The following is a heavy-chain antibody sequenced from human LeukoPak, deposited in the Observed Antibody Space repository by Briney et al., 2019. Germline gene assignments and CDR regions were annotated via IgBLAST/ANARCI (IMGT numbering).Heavy chain of an antibody. D-gene: IGHD6-19*01. V-gene: IGHV4-4*07. CDR3: ARHVGVAVARSYYFDY. CDR1: GGSISSYY. CDR2: IYSSGST. J-gene: IGHJ4*02. Sequence: SETLSLTCTVSGGSISSYYWSWIRQPAGKGLEWIGRIYSSGSTNYNPSLKSRVTISVDTSKNQFSLKLSSVTAADTAVYYCARHVGVAVARSYYFDYWGQGTLVTVSS.